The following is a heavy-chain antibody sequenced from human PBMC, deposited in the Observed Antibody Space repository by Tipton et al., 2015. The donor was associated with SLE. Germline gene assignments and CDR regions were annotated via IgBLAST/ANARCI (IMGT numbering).Heavy chain of an antibody. V-gene: IGHV4-39*07. D-gene: IGHD3-3*01. CDR1: GGSISSSSYY. J-gene: IGHJ6*03. CDR2: IYYSGST. CDR3: ARAGYDFWSGLDYYYYYYMDV. Sequence: TLSLTCTVSGGSISSSSYYWGWIRQPTGKGLEWIGSIYYSGSTYYNPSLKSRVTISVDTSKNQFSLKLSSVTAADTAVYYCARAGYDFWSGLDYYYYYYMDVWGKGTTVTDSS.